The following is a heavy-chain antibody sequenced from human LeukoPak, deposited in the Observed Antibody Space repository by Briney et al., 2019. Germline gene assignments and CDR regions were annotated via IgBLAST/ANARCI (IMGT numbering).Heavy chain of an antibody. CDR2: IHYTGST. J-gene: IGHJ5*02. D-gene: IGHD3-10*01. Sequence: SETLSLTCTVSGGSINSYYWSWIRQPPGKGLECIGYIHYTGSTNYNPSLKSRVTISVDTSKSQFSLRLSSVTAADTAIYYCARGGYYGSGNDFRFDPWGQGTLVTVSS. CDR3: ARGGYYGSGNDFRFDP. CDR1: GGSINSYY. V-gene: IGHV4-59*01.